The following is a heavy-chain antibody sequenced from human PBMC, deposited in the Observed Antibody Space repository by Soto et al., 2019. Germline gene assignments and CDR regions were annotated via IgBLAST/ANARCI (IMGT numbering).Heavy chain of an antibody. Sequence: ASVKVSCKASGYTFTDYAIHWVRQAPGQGLEWMGWINVGNGNTGYSRKFQGRVTNARDMSASTAYIEVTSLTSEDTAIYSCAREGAHYTPLDHWGQGTLVPVSS. V-gene: IGHV1-3*01. CDR3: AREGAHYTPLDH. D-gene: IGHD2-15*01. CDR1: GYTFTDYA. CDR2: INVGNGNT. J-gene: IGHJ4*02.